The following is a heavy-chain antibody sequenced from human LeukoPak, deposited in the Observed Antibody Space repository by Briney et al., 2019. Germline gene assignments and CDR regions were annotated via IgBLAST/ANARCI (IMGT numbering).Heavy chain of an antibody. CDR1: GGSFSGYY. D-gene: IGHD6-13*01. CDR3: ARGPLSSPYYYYYYYMDV. Sequence: PSETLSLTCAVYGGSFSGYYWSWIRQPPGKGLEWIGEINHSGSTNYNPSLKSRVTISVDTSKNQFSLKLSPVTAADTAVYYCARGPLSSPYYYYYYYMDVWGKGTTVTVSS. CDR2: INHSGST. J-gene: IGHJ6*03. V-gene: IGHV4-34*01.